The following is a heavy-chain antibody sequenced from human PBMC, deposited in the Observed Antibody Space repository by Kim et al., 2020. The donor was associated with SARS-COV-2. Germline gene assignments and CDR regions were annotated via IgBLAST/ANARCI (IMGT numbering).Heavy chain of an antibody. J-gene: IGHJ4*02. CDR3: ARNNWGSIAY. Sequence: SETLSLTCAVYGGSFSGYYWSWIRQSPGKGLELIGEINHSGSTNFNPSLKSRVTISVDTAKNQLSLNLSSVTAADTAIYYCARNNWGSIAYWGQGTLVTV. CDR2: INHSGST. CDR1: GGSFSGYY. D-gene: IGHD3-16*01. V-gene: IGHV4-34*01.